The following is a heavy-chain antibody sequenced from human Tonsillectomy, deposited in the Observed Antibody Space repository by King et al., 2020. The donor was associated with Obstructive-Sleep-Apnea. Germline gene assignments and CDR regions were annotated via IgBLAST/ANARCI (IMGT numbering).Heavy chain of an antibody. CDR3: SRDSGVLYGDFDAFDI. Sequence: VQLQESGPGLVKPSQTLSLTCTVSGGSISSGDYYWSWIRQPPGKGLEWIGYIYYSGSTYYNPSLKSRVTISVDTSKNQFSLKLSSVTAADTAVYYWSRDSGVLYGDFDAFDIWGQGTMVTVSS. J-gene: IGHJ3*02. CDR2: IYYSGST. V-gene: IGHV4-30-4*01. CDR1: GGSISSGDYY. D-gene: IGHD4-17*01.